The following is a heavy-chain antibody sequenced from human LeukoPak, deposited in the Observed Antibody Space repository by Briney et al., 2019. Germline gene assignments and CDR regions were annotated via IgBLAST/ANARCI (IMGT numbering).Heavy chain of an antibody. D-gene: IGHD2-2*01. CDR1: GFTFSSYA. Sequence: GGSLRLSCAASGFTFSSYAMSWVRQAPGKGLEWVSAISGSGGSTYYADSVKGRFTISRDNSKNTLFLQLNSLRAEDTAVYYCAKELGIIPAAYNWFDPWGQGTLVTVSS. J-gene: IGHJ5*02. V-gene: IGHV3-23*01. CDR2: ISGSGGST. CDR3: AKELGIIPAAYNWFDP.